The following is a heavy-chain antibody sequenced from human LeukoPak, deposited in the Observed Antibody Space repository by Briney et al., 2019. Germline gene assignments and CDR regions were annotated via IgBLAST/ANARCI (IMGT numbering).Heavy chain of an antibody. CDR1: GGSISSGDYY. Sequence: SQTLSLTCTVCGGSISSGDYYWSWIRQPPGKGLEWIGYIYYSGSTYYNPSLKSRVTISVDTSKNQFSLKLSSVTAADTAVYYCAGDSRLYSNSLYGFFDYWGQGTLVTVSS. CDR2: IYYSGST. V-gene: IGHV4-31*03. D-gene: IGHD6-13*01. CDR3: AGDSRLYSNSLYGFFDY. J-gene: IGHJ4*02.